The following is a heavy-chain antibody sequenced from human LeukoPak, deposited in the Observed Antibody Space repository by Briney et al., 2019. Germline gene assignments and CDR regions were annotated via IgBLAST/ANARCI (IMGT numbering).Heavy chain of an antibody. J-gene: IGHJ5*02. CDR2: IYYSGST. V-gene: IGHV4-59*01. CDR1: GGSISSYY. D-gene: IGHD2-15*01. Sequence: SETLSLTCTVSGGSISSYYWSWIRQPPGKGLEWIGYIYYSGSTNYNPSLKSRVTISVGTSKNQFSLKLSSVTAADTAVYYCARAIVVVVAAIGETGEFDPWGQGTLVTISS. CDR3: ARAIVVVVAAIGETGEFDP.